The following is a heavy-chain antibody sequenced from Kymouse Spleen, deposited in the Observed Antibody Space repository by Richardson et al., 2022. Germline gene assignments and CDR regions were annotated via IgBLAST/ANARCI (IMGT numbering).Heavy chain of an antibody. J-gene: IGHJ6*02. CDR2: IYYSGST. CDR1: GGSISSSSYY. D-gene: IGHD3-10*01. Sequence: QLQLQESGPGLVKPSETLSLTCTVSGGSISSSSYYWGWIRQPPGKGLEWIGSIYYSGSTYYNPSLKSRVTISVDTSKNQFSLKLSSVTAADTAVYYCASYYGSGSYTTTTTVWTSGAKGPRSPSPQ. V-gene: IGHV4-39*01. CDR3: ASYYGSGSYTTTTTVWTS.